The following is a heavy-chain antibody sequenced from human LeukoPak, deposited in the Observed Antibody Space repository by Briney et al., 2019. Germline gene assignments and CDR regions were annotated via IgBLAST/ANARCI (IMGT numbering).Heavy chain of an antibody. J-gene: IGHJ5*02. V-gene: IGHV4-34*01. D-gene: IGHD6-19*01. Sequence: PSETLSLTCAVYGGSFSGYYWSWIRQPPGKGLEWIGEVNHSGSTNHNPSLKSRVTISIDTSKNQFSLRLSSVTAADTAVYYCARGLYSSGWYPNWFDPWGQGTLVTVSS. CDR1: GGSFSGYY. CDR2: VNHSGST. CDR3: ARGLYSSGWYPNWFDP.